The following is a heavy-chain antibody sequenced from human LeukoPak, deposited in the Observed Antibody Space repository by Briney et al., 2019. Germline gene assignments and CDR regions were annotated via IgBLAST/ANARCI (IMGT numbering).Heavy chain of an antibody. CDR2: IWYDGSNK. Sequence: PGGSLRLSCAASGFTFSSSWMHWVRQAPGKGLEWVAVIWYDGSNKYYADSVKGRFTISRDNSKNTLYLQMNSLRAEDTAVYYCARDVPYYDSSGIDYWGQGTLVTVSS. CDR1: GFTFSSSW. J-gene: IGHJ4*02. CDR3: ARDVPYYDSSGIDY. V-gene: IGHV3-33*08. D-gene: IGHD3-22*01.